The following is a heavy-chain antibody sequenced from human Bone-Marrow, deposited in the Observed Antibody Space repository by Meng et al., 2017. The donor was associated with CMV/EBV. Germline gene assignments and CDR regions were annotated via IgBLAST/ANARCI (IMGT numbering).Heavy chain of an antibody. CDR3: ATGRDMFFGVDRDHWFDP. CDR1: GGSISSSSYD. Sequence: SETMSLTCTVSGGSISSSSYDWGWIRQPPGKGLEWIGRIYYSGSTYNNPYLKSRVTISVNTSKNQFSLKLSSVTAADTAVYYCATGRDMFFGVDRDHWFDPWGQGTLVTVSS. CDR2: IYYSGST. V-gene: IGHV4-39*07. D-gene: IGHD3-3*01. J-gene: IGHJ5*02.